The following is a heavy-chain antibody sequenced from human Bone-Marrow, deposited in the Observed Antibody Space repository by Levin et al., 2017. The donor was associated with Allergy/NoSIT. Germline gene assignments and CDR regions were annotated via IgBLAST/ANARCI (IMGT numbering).Heavy chain of an antibody. CDR3: ARGQAAAGLSY. CDR1: GYTFITYP. D-gene: IGHD6-13*01. V-gene: IGHV1-18*01. J-gene: IGHJ4*02. CDR2: ITTHNGKP. Sequence: ASVKVSCKTSGYTFITYPISWVRQVPGQGLEWKGWITTHNGKPDYAPQFLDRVTMTTDTSASTVYMDLRTLTSDDSAVYYCARGQAAAGLSYWGQGTLVTVSS.